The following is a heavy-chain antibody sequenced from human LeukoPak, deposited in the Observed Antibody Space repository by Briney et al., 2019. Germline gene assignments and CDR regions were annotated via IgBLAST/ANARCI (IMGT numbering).Heavy chain of an antibody. CDR3: ARDLGHSSSSSWFDP. Sequence: SETLSLTCTVSGGSISSYYWSWIRQPAGKGLEWIGRIYTSGSTNYNPSLKSRVTMSVDTSKNQFSLKLSSVTAADTAVYYCARDLGHSSSSSWFDPWGQGTLVTVSS. CDR1: GGSISSYY. CDR2: IYTSGST. V-gene: IGHV4-4*07. D-gene: IGHD6-6*01. J-gene: IGHJ5*02.